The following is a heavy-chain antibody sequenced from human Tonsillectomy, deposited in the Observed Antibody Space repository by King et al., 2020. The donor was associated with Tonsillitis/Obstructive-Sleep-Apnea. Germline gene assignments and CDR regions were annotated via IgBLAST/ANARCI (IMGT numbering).Heavy chain of an antibody. J-gene: IGHJ6*03. V-gene: IGHV3-23*04. CDR2: IRCTSRI. CDR1: GFTFSSYT. CDR3: AKTDGGDYFYMDV. D-gene: IGHD3-16*01. Sequence: VQLVESGGGLVQPGGSLRLSCAASGFTFSSYTIAWVRQAPGKGLEWVSGIRCTSRIYYADSVKGRLTISRDNSKNTLFLQMNSLTAEDTAVYYCAKTDGGDYFYMDVWGKGTTVTVSS.